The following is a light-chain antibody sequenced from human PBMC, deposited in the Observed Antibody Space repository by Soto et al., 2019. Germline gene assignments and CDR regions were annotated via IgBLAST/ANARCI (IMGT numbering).Light chain of an antibody. Sequence: EIILTQSPATLSVSPGERATLSCRASQSVVSNLAWYQQRPGQAPRLLIYRASTRAPGIPARFSGSGAGTEFTLTISSLQSEDFAVYSCQQYNNWPQTFGQGTKLEIK. CDR1: QSVVSN. CDR3: QQYNNWPQT. J-gene: IGKJ2*01. V-gene: IGKV3-15*01. CDR2: RAS.